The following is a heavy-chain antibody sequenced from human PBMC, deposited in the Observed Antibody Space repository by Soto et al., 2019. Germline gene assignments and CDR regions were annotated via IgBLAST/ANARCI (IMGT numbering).Heavy chain of an antibody. CDR2: IYYSGST. CDR3: ARDITGDSSGLGYFDY. CDR1: GGSISSGGYY. V-gene: IGHV4-31*03. D-gene: IGHD3-22*01. J-gene: IGHJ4*02. Sequence: PSETLSLTCTVSGGSISSGGYYWSWIRQHPGKGLEWIGYIYYSGSTYYNPSLKSRVTISVDTSKNQFSLKLSSVTAADTAVYYCARDITGDSSGLGYFDYWGQGTLVTVS.